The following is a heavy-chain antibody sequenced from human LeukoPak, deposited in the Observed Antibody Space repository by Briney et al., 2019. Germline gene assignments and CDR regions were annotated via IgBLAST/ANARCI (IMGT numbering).Heavy chain of an antibody. Sequence: AASVKVSCKASGGTSSSYAISWVRQAPGQGLEWMGRIIPILGIANYAQKFQGRVTITADKSTSTAYMELSSLRSEDTAVYYCASCLTTYYDNNSGFYYYGMDVWGQGTTVTVSS. J-gene: IGHJ6*02. CDR1: GGTSSSYA. CDR3: ASCLTTYYDNNSGFYYYGMDV. V-gene: IGHV1-69*04. D-gene: IGHD3-22*01. CDR2: IIPILGIA.